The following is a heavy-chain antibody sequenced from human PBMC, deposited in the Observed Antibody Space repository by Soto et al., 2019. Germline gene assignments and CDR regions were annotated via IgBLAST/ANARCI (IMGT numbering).Heavy chain of an antibody. D-gene: IGHD3-3*01. V-gene: IGHV3-30*18. CDR3: AQDGVRFLEWLFLGDSQTNYERDV. CDR1: GFTFSSYG. J-gene: IGHJ6*02. CDR2: ISDDGSNK. Sequence: QVQLVESGGGVVQPGRSLRLSCADSGFTFSSYGMHWVRQAPGKGLEWVAVISDDGSNKYYADSVKGRFTISRDNSKNTLYLQMNSQRAEDTAVYYCAQDGVRFLEWLFLGDSQTNYERDVWGQGSTVTVSS.